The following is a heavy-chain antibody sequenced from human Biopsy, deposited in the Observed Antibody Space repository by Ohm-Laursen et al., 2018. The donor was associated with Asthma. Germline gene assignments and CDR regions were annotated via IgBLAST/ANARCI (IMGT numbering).Heavy chain of an antibody. D-gene: IGHD1-26*01. V-gene: IGHV4-4*02. Sequence: SDTLSLTCAVSGGSISNTNWWSWVRQSPGKGLEWLGEIFHSGSTNDNPSLSSRLTLSVDTSKNQFSLRLPSVTAADTAVYYCARGSSSRLSQWELLVSGGKRAHSYYGMDVWGQGTTVTVSS. CDR2: IFHSGST. J-gene: IGHJ6*02. CDR1: GGSISNTNW. CDR3: ARGSSSRLSQWELLVSGGKRAHSYYGMDV.